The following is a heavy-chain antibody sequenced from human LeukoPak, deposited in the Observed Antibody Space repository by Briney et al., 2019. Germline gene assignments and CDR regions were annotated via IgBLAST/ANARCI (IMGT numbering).Heavy chain of an antibody. CDR1: GGSFTSYG. CDR3: ARAPGIQFGMDV. Sequence: ASVKVSCKASGGSFTSYGFSWVRQAPGQGLEWMGKIIPIYGRANYGQKFQGRVTISADELTTTSYMELSSLTADDMAVYYCARAPGIQFGMDVWGQGTTVTVSS. J-gene: IGHJ6*02. V-gene: IGHV1-69*13. D-gene: IGHD1-14*01. CDR2: IIPIYGRA.